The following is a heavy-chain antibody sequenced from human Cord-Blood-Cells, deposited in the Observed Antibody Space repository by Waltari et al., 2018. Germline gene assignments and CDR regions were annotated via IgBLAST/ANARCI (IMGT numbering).Heavy chain of an antibody. D-gene: IGHD7-27*01. CDR1: GYTFTGYY. V-gene: IGHV1-2*02. CDR2: INPNSGGT. Sequence: QVQLVQSGAEVKKPGASVKVSCKASGYTFTGYYMHWVRQAPGQGLEWMGWINPNSGGTNDAQKFQGRVTMTRDTSISTAYMELSRLRSDDTAVYYCARVRVLGRYDAFDIWGQGTMVTVSS. J-gene: IGHJ3*02. CDR3: ARVRVLGRYDAFDI.